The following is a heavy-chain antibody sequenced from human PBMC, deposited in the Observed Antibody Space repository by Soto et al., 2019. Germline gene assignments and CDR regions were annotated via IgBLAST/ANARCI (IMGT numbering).Heavy chain of an antibody. CDR1: GFTLSTYW. J-gene: IGHJ4*02. CDR3: ARDDGYRGFDC. D-gene: IGHD6-25*01. CDR2: IKQDGSEK. Sequence: EAQLVGPGGGLVQLGESLRFSCVASGFTLSTYWLTWVRQAPGKGLEWVANIKQDGSEKYYVDSVKGRFTISRDNAKNSLYLQMNSLRAEDTAVYYCARDDGYRGFDCWGQGNLVTVSS. V-gene: IGHV3-7*01.